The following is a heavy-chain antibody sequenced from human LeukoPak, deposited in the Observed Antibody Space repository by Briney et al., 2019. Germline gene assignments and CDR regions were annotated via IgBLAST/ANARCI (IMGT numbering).Heavy chain of an antibody. CDR2: IYTSGST. V-gene: IGHV4-61*02. CDR3: AGKMTTVTQDAFDI. D-gene: IGHD4-17*01. J-gene: IGHJ3*02. Sequence: SEPLSLTCTVSGGSISSGSYYWSWIRQPAGKGLEWIGRIYTSGSTNYNPSLKSRVTISVDTSKNQFSLKLSSVTAADTAVYYCAGKMTTVTQDAFDIWGQGTMVTVSS. CDR1: GGSISSGSYY.